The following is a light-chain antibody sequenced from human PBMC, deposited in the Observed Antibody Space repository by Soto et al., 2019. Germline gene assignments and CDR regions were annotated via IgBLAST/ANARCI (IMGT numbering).Light chain of an antibody. V-gene: IGLV2-14*01. Sequence: QSALTQPASVSGSPGQSITISCTGTSSDVGGYNYVSWYQQHPGKAPKLMIYEVSNRPSGISNRFSGSKSGNTASLTISGLQAEDEAEYYCSSYTSRSTVVFGGGTKLTVL. CDR2: EVS. J-gene: IGLJ2*01. CDR1: SSDVGGYNY. CDR3: SSYTSRSTVV.